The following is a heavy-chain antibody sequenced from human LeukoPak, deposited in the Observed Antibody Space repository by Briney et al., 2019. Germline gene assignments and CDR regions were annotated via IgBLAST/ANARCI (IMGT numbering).Heavy chain of an antibody. CDR1: GFTVSSNY. CDR3: ARDPRAYDSSGYSEY. CDR2: IYSGGST. Sequence: GGSLRLSCAASGFTVSSNYMSWVRQAPGKGLEWVSVIYSGGSTYYADSVKGRFTISRDNSKNTLYLQTNSLRAEDTAVYYCARDPRAYDSSGYSEYWGQGTLVTVSS. D-gene: IGHD3-22*01. J-gene: IGHJ4*02. V-gene: IGHV3-66*02.